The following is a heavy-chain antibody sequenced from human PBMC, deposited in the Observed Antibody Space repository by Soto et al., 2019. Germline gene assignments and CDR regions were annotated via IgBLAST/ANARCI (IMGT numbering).Heavy chain of an antibody. CDR3: ARKTRPPTTTYNWLDP. D-gene: IGHD1-1*01. CDR2: VYSSGIT. J-gene: IGHJ5*02. V-gene: IGHV4-61*08. CDR1: GDSVSGGYY. Sequence: LSLTCTVSGDSVSGGYYWNWIRQPPGKGLEWVGYVYSSGITNYNPSLKSRVTISVDTSKNQFSLRLNSVTAADTAVYFCARKTRPPTTTYNWLDPWGQGTPVTVSS.